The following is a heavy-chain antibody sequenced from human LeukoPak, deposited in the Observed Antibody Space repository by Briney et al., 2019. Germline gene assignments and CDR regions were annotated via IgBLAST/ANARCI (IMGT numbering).Heavy chain of an antibody. V-gene: IGHV3-74*01. Sequence: PGGSLRLSCAASGFTFSSYWMHWVRQAPGKGLVWVSRINSDGSITNYADSVKGRFTISRDNAKNTLYLQMNSLRAEDTAVYYCARADGDHYYYYGMDVWGQGTTVTVSS. CDR3: ARADGDHYYYYGMDV. CDR1: GFTFSSYW. J-gene: IGHJ6*02. CDR2: INSDGSIT. D-gene: IGHD4-17*01.